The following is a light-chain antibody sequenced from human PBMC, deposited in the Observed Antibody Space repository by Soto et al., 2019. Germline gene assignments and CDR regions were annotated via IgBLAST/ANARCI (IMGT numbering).Light chain of an antibody. CDR1: SSDIGSYNY. J-gene: IGLJ1*01. V-gene: IGLV2-14*01. CDR3: SSYTSSSTYV. CDR2: EVS. Sequence: QSALTQPASVSGSPGQSITISCTGTSSDIGSYNYVSWNQQHPGKAPKLIIYEVSDRPSGVSNRFSGSKSGNTASLTISGLQAEDEADYYCSSYTSSSTYVFGTGTKLTV.